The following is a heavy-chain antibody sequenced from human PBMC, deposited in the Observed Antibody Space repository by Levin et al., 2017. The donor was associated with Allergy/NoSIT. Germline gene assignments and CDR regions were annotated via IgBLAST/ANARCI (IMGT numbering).Heavy chain of an antibody. CDR3: AKVAVAGTSDEYYFDY. Sequence: GESLKISCAASGFTFSSYAMSWVRQAPGKGLEWVSAISGSGGSTYYADSVKGRFTISRDNSKNTLYLQMNSLRAEDTAVYYCAKVAVAGTSDEYYFDYWGQGTLVTVSS. V-gene: IGHV3-23*01. D-gene: IGHD6-19*01. CDR2: ISGSGGST. J-gene: IGHJ4*02. CDR1: GFTFSSYA.